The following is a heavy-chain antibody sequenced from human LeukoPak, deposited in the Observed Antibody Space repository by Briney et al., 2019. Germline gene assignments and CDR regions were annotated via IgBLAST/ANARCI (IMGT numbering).Heavy chain of an antibody. CDR1: GFTFSSYS. D-gene: IGHD2-2*02. CDR3: TKARSASSSSCYNY. V-gene: IGHV3-23*01. CDR2: ISGSGTST. Sequence: PGGSLRLSCAASGFTFSSYSMNWVRQAPGKGLEWVSSISGSGTSTYYADSVKGRFTISRDNSKNTLELQMDSLRAEDTAVYYCTKARSASSSSCYNYSGEGILVTVSS. J-gene: IGHJ4*02.